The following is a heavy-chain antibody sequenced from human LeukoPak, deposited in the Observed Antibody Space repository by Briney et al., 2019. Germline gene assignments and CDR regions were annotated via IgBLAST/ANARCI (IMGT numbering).Heavy chain of an antibody. CDR1: GFIFGKYW. J-gene: IGHJ4*02. Sequence: GGSLRLSCAASGFIFGKYWMSWVRQAPGKGLEWVANIKLDGSQKYYVDSVRGRFTMSRDNAKNSLYLQMNSLRAEDTAVYYCAKDSLYHYYDSSGYPENYFDYWGQGTLVTVSS. CDR3: AKDSLYHYYDSSGYPENYFDY. V-gene: IGHV3-7*01. D-gene: IGHD3-22*01. CDR2: IKLDGSQK.